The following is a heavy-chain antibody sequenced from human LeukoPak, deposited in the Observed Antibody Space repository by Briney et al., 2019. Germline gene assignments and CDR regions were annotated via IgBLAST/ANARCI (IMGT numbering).Heavy chain of an antibody. D-gene: IGHD1-1*01. CDR3: ARLGATGSSLYMDV. CDR1: GFTFSSYW. Sequence: PGGSLRLSCAASGFTFSSYWMSWVRQAPGKGLEWVANIKQDGSEKYYVDSVKGRFTISRDNAKNSLYLQMNSLRAEDTAVYYCARLGATGSSLYMDVWGKGTTVTASS. J-gene: IGHJ6*03. CDR2: IKQDGSEK. V-gene: IGHV3-7*01.